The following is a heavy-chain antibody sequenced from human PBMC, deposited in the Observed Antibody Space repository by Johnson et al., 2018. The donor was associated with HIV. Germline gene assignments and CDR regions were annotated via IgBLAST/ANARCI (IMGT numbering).Heavy chain of an antibody. J-gene: IGHJ3*02. CDR2: ISYDGGYR. CDR3: ARDGSGHAVVVTATRRGYGFGLDM. D-gene: IGHD2-21*02. V-gene: IGHV3-30*04. Sequence: QVQLVESGGGVVQPGRSLRLSCAASGFTFSKHTLHCVRQAPGKGLEWVAVISYDGGYRYFLDSVKGRFTISSDNSKNTLYLQMNSLGLGDTAVYYCARDGSGHAVVVTATRRGYGFGLDMWGQGTMVTVSS. CDR1: GFTFSKHT.